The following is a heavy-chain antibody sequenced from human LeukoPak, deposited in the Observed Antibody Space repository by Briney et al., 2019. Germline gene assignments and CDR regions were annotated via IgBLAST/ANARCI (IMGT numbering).Heavy chain of an antibody. CDR3: ASVRGIGEDYFVY. Sequence: GGSLRLSCAASGFTFSSYWMSWVRQAPGKGLEWVSVIYSDGSIYYADSVKGRFTISRDNSKNTLYLQMNSLRAEDTAMYYCASVRGIGEDYFVYWGQGTLVTVSS. D-gene: IGHD6-13*01. V-gene: IGHV3-53*01. CDR2: IYSDGSI. CDR1: GFTFSSYW. J-gene: IGHJ4*02.